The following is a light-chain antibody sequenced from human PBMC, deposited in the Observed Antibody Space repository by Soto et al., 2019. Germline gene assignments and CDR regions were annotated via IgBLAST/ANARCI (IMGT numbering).Light chain of an antibody. J-gene: IGKJ4*01. CDR1: QSVGTY. Sequence: EIVLTQSPATLSLSPGDRATLSCRASQSVGTYLAWYQQKPGQTPRLLIYDAFNRATGIPARFSGSGSGTDFTLTISSLEPEDFATYYCQQRSNWPPLTFGGGTKVEIK. CDR3: QQRSNWPPLT. V-gene: IGKV3-11*01. CDR2: DAF.